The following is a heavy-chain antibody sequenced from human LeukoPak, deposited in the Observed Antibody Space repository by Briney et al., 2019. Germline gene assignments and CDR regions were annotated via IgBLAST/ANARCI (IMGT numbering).Heavy chain of an antibody. Sequence: GGPLRLSCAGSGLTFRNYGRHWFPRAPAKGREWVAVISYDGTNKYYADSVKGRFTISRDNSKNTVYLQMNSLRAEDTAVYYCWCGDRYFDYWGQGTLVTVSS. CDR2: ISYDGTNK. J-gene: IGHJ4*02. CDR1: GLTFRNYG. CDR3: WCGDRYFDY. V-gene: IGHV3-30*03. D-gene: IGHD4-17*01.